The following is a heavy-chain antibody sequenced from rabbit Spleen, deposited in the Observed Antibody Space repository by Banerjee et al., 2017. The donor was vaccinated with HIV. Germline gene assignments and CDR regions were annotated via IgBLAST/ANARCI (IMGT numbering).Heavy chain of an antibody. V-gene: IGHV1S40*01. D-gene: IGHD3-1*01. J-gene: IGHJ4*01. Sequence: QSLEESGGGLVQPEGSLALTCKASGFSFSSSDYICWVRQAPGKGLEWITCIGVGSRNYYATWAKGRFTISRTSSTTVTLQMTSLTAADTATYFCARDLATVVGWNFNLWGPGTLVTVS. CDR2: IGVGSRN. CDR1: GFSFSSSDY. CDR3: ARDLATVVGWNFNL.